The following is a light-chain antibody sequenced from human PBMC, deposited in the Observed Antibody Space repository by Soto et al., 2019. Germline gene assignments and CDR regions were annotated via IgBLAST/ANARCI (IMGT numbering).Light chain of an antibody. CDR1: SGHSSYA. CDR2: LNSDGSH. J-gene: IGLJ2*01. CDR3: KTWGTGGVV. V-gene: IGLV4-69*01. Sequence: QPVRTQSPSASASLGASVKLTCTLSSGHSSYAIAWHQQQPEKGPRYLMKLNSDGSHSKGDGIPDRFSGSSSGAERYLTISSLQSEDEADYYCKTWGTGGVVFGGGTKVTVL.